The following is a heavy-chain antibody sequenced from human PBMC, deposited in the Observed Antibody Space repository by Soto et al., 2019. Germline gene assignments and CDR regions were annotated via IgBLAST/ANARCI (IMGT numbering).Heavy chain of an antibody. CDR1: GGSIATSSYY. D-gene: IGHD1-26*01. CDR3: TRHSAHLSGDV. V-gene: IGHV4-39*01. J-gene: IGHJ6*02. Sequence: SETLSLTCTVSGGSIATSSYYWAWIRQPPGMGLEWIGSIYYSGNTYYNPSLKSRVTISADTSKNQFSLKLSSVTAADTALYYSTRHSAHLSGDVWGQGTRVTVSS. CDR2: IYYSGNT.